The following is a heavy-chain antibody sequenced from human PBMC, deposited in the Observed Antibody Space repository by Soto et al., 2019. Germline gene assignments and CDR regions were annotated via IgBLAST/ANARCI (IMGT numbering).Heavy chain of an antibody. CDR3: ARTRWDIVVVPAAIEFDP. CDR1: GDSISTGGYY. CDR2: IYYSGST. D-gene: IGHD2-2*02. V-gene: IGHV4-31*03. Sequence: SETLSLTCTVSGDSISTGGYYWSWLRQHPGKGLEWIGYIYYSGSTYYNPSLKSRFTISVDTSKNQFSLKLSSVTAADTAVYYCARTRWDIVVVPAAIEFDPWGQGTLVTVSS. J-gene: IGHJ5*02.